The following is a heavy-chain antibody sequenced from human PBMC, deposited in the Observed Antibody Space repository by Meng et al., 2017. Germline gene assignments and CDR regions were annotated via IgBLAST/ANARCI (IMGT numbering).Heavy chain of an antibody. D-gene: IGHD6-13*01. J-gene: IGHJ4*02. CDR2: IDPNSGVT. CDR1: GYSFTAYY. Sequence: GQLVQSGAEVKKPGASVKVSCKPSGYSFTAYYIHWLRQAPGQGLEWMGRIDPNSGVTEYAHKFHGRVTVTGDTSISTAYMELRRLTSDDTAVYYCARDEDISAAGKLFGDYWGQGTLVTVSS. CDR3: ARDEDISAAGKLFGDY. V-gene: IGHV1-2*06.